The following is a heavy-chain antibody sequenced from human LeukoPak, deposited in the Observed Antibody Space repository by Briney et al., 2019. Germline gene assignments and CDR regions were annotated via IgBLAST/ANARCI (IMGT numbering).Heavy chain of an antibody. D-gene: IGHD3/OR15-3a*01. J-gene: IGHJ3*01. CDR2: ISFGGNTF. CDR1: GFIFSSYA. Sequence: GGSLRLSCATSGFIFSSYAMNWVRQAPGKGLEWVSYISFGGNTFYYGDSVRGRFTVSRDNAKSSLSPQMDNVRAEDTAVYFCVRHRGARTVHDAFPLWGHGTMVTVSP. CDR3: VRHRGARTVHDAFPL. V-gene: IGHV3-48*03.